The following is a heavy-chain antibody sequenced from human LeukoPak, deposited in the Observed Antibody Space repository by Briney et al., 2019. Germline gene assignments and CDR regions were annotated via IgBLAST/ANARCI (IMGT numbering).Heavy chain of an antibody. D-gene: IGHD3-10*01. CDR3: AKAPITMVRVGNFDY. CDR1: GFTFDDYA. V-gene: IGHV3-9*01. J-gene: IGHJ4*02. Sequence: PGRSLRLSCAASGFTFDDYAMHWVRQAPGKGLEWVSGISWNSGSIGYADSVKGRFTISRDNAKNSLYLQMDSLRVEDTALYYCAKAPITMVRVGNFDYWGQGTLVTVSS. CDR2: ISWNSGSI.